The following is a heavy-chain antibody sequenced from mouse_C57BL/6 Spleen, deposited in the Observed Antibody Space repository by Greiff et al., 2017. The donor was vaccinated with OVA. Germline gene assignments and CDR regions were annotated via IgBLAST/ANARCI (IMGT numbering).Heavy chain of an antibody. CDR1: GFTFSDYG. CDR2: ISSGSSTI. J-gene: IGHJ4*01. CDR3: ARPDSSGYYAMDY. D-gene: IGHD3-2*02. V-gene: IGHV5-17*01. Sequence: EVMLVESGGGLVKPGGSLKLSCAASGFTFSDYGMHWVRQAPEKGLEWVAYISSGSSTIYYADTVKGRFTISRDNAKNTLFLQMTSLRSEDTAMYYCARPDSSGYYAMDYWGQGTSVTVSS.